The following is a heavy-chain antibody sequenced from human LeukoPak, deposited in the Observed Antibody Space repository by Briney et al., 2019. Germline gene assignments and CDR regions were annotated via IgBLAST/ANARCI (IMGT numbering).Heavy chain of an antibody. CDR1: GGTFSSYA. D-gene: IGHD1-26*01. CDR3: ARNSRELLWEFDY. J-gene: IGHJ4*02. V-gene: IGHV1-69*13. Sequence: ASVKVSCKASGGTFSSYAISWVRQAPGQGLEWMGGIIPIFGTANYAQKFQGRVTITADESTSTAYMELRSLRSDDTAVYYCARNSRELLWEFDYWGQGTLVTVSS. CDR2: IIPIFGTA.